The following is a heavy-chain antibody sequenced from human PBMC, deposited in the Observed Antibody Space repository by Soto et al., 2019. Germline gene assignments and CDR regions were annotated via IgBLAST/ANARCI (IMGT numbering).Heavy chain of an antibody. V-gene: IGHV3-30-3*01. D-gene: IGHD3-3*01. J-gene: IGHJ4*02. CDR2: ISYDGSNK. CDR1: GFTGSIYA. CDR3: ARDGVGSIDY. Sequence: VGSLSLSCSASGFTGSIYALHWIRQAPGKGLEWVAVISYDGSNKYYAASVKGRFTISRDNSKNTLYLQMNSLRAEDTAVYYCARDGVGSIDYWGQGTLVTVSS.